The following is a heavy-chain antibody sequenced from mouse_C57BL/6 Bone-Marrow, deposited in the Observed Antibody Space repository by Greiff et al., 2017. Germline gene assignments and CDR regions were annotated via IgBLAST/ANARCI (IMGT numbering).Heavy chain of an antibody. V-gene: IGHV5-16*01. D-gene: IGHD1-1*01. J-gene: IGHJ1*03. CDR2: INYDGSST. CDR1: GFTFSDYY. Sequence: EVKLMESEGGLVQPGSSMKLSCTASGFTFSDYYMAWVRQVPEKGLEWVANINYDGSSTYYLDSLKSRFIISRDNAKNILYLQMSSLKSEDTATYYCARDGGYGSRYWYFDVWGTGTTVTVSS. CDR3: ARDGGYGSRYWYFDV.